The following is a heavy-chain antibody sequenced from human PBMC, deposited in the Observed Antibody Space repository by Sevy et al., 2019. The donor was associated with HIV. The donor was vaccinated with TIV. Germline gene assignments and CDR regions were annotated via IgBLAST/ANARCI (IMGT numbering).Heavy chain of an antibody. CDR3: AKGYCDGGSCPRDYYYYGMDV. Sequence: GGSLRLSCAASGFTFSTYAMNWVRQAPGKGLEWVSSFSRSGRSTYSADSVEGRFTISRDNFKNTLYLQLSSLRVDDTAVYYCAKGYCDGGSCPRDYYYYGMDVWGQGTTVTVSS. CDR1: GFTFSTYA. V-gene: IGHV3-23*01. D-gene: IGHD2-15*01. CDR2: FSRSGRST. J-gene: IGHJ6*02.